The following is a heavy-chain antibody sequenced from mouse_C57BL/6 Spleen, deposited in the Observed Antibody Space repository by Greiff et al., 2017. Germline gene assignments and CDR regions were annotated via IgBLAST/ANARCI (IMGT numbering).Heavy chain of an antibody. J-gene: IGHJ2*01. CDR2: IDTSDSYT. D-gene: IGHD1-1*01. V-gene: IGHV1-50*01. Sequence: QVHVKQPGAELVKPGASVKLSCKASGYTFTSYWMQWVKQRPGQGLEWIGEIDTSDSYTNYNQKFKGKATLTVDTSTSTAYMQLSSLTSEDSAVYYCARKGGSSPFDYWGQGTTLTVSS. CDR1: GYTFTSYW. CDR3: ARKGGSSPFDY.